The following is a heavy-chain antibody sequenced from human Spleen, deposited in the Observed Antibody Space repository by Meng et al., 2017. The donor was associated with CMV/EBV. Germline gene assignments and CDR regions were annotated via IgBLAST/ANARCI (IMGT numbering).Heavy chain of an antibody. J-gene: IGHJ6*02. V-gene: IGHV3-11*01. CDR1: GFSFSDYY. Sequence: GESLKISCAASGFSFSDYYMSWIRQAPGKGLEWISYISGSGSTIYYADSVKGRFTISRDNAKNSLYLQMNSLRAEDTDVYYCVRDYKGGYYDILIRGYYFGMDVWGQGTKVTVSS. D-gene: IGHD3-9*01. CDR2: ISGSGSTI. CDR3: VRDYKGGYYDILIRGYYFGMDV.